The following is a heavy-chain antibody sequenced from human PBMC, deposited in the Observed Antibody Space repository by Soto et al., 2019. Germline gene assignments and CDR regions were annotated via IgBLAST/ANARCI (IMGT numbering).Heavy chain of an antibody. CDR1: GYTFTSYG. J-gene: IGHJ6*02. D-gene: IGHD1-26*01. CDR3: ARGPGWEPGLSTFYAMGV. Sequence: ASVKVSCKASGYTFTSYGISWVRQAPGQGLEWMGWISAYNGNTNYAQKLQGRVTMTTDTSTSTAYMELRSLRVDDTAVYFCARGPGWEPGLSTFYAMGVWGQGTTVTVSS. CDR2: ISAYNGNT. V-gene: IGHV1-18*01.